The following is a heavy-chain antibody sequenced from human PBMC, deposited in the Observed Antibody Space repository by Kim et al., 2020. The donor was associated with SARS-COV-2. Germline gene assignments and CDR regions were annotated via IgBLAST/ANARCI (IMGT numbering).Heavy chain of an antibody. D-gene: IGHD3-9*01. CDR3: ATDDWLSNFDY. V-gene: IGHV1-18*01. Sequence: TIYAQSLQGRVTVTTDTPTSTAYMELRSLRSDDTAVYYCATDDWLSNFDYWGRGTPVTVSS. CDR2: T. J-gene: IGHJ4*02.